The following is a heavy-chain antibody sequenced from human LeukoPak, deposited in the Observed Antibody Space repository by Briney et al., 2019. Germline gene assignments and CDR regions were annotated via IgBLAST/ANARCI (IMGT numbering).Heavy chain of an antibody. Sequence: SETLSLTWAVSDDSFSSHYWTWIRQPPGKGLEWIGYISYIGTTNYNPSLKSRVTISIDTSKNQFSLKLSSVTAADTAVYYCARDLVTVTKGFDIWGQGTMVSVSS. J-gene: IGHJ3*02. V-gene: IGHV4-59*11. CDR2: ISYIGTT. D-gene: IGHD4-17*01. CDR3: ARDLVTVTKGFDI. CDR1: DDSFSSHY.